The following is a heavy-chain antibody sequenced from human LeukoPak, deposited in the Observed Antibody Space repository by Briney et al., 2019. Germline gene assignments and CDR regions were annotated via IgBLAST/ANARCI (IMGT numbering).Heavy chain of an antibody. CDR2: IYYSGST. J-gene: IGHJ5*02. CDR1: GGSISSYY. CDR3: ARDITMVRGVSLFDP. V-gene: IGHV4-59*01. D-gene: IGHD3-10*01. Sequence: SETLSLTCTVSGGSISSYYWSWLRQPPGKGLEWIGYIYYSGSTNYNPSLKSRVTISVDTSKNQFSLKLSSVTAADTAVYYCARDITMVRGVSLFDPWGQGTLVTVSS.